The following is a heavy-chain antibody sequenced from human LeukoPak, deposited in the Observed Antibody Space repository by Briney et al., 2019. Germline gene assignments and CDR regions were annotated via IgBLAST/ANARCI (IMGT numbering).Heavy chain of an antibody. CDR3: ATRGRIARVLIDI. D-gene: IGHD4/OR15-4a*01. V-gene: IGHV3-30-3*01. CDR1: GFTFSSYA. CDR2: ISYDGSNK. J-gene: IGHJ3*02. Sequence: PGRSLRLSCAASGFTFSSYAMHWVRQAPGKGLEWVAVISYDGSNKYYADSVKGRFTISRDNSRNTLYLQMNSLRAEDTAVYYCATRGRIARVLIDIWGQGIMVTVSS.